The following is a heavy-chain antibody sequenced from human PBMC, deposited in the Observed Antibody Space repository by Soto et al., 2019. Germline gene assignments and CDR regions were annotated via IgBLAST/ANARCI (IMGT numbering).Heavy chain of an antibody. CDR3: ARDGAALLWFGETMGEDFDY. J-gene: IGHJ4*02. D-gene: IGHD3-10*01. CDR2: INAGNGNT. V-gene: IGHV1-3*01. Sequence: ASVKVSCKASGYTFTSYAMHWVRQAPGQRLEWMGWINAGNGNTKYSQKFQGRVTITRDTSASTAYMELSSLRSEDTAVYYCARDGAALLWFGETMGEDFDYWGQGTLVTVYS. CDR1: GYTFTSYA.